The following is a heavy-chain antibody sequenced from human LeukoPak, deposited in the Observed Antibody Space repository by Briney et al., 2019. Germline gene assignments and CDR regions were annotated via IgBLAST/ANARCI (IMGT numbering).Heavy chain of an antibody. CDR3: ARGVRWLQLSYFDY. Sequence: SQTLPLTCPVSGGSISSGVYYWSWIRQHPGKGLEWIGYIYYSGSTYYNPSLKSRVTISVDTSKNQFSLKLSSVAAADTAVYYCARGVRWLQLSYFDYWGQGTLVTVSS. J-gene: IGHJ4*02. CDR2: IYYSGST. D-gene: IGHD5-24*01. V-gene: IGHV4-31*03. CDR1: GGSISSGVYY.